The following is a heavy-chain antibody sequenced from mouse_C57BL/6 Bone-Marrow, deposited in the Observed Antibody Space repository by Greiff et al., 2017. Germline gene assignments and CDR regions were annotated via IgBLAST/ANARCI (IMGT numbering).Heavy chain of an antibody. CDR3: ASDYCGSRRFAY. J-gene: IGHJ3*01. CDR1: GYTFTSYG. V-gene: IGHV1-81*01. Sequence: VQLQQSGAELARPGASVKLSCKASGYTFTSYGISWVKQRPGQGLEWIGEIYPRSGNTYYNEKFKGKATLTVDKSSSTAYMELRSLTSEDSAVYFCASDYCGSRRFAYWGQGTLVTVSA. CDR2: IYPRSGNT. D-gene: IGHD1-1*01.